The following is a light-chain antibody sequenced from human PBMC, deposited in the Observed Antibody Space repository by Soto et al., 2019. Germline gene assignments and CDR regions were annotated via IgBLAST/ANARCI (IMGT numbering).Light chain of an antibody. J-gene: IGKJ4*01. CDR1: QSISSY. CDR2: AAS. V-gene: IGKV1-39*01. Sequence: DIQMTQSPSSLSASVGDRVTITCRASQSISSYLNWYQQKPGKVPKLLIYAASSLQSGVPSRFSGSGSGTDFTLTISSLQPEDFATYYCQQSYSMPLHFGGGPKVEIK. CDR3: QQSYSMPLH.